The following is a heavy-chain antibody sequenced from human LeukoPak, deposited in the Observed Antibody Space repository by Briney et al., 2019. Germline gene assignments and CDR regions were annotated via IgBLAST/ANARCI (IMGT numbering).Heavy chain of an antibody. V-gene: IGHV1-18*01. CDR1: GYTFTSYG. D-gene: IGHD3-16*02. J-gene: IGHJ4*02. CDR2: ISAYNGNT. Sequence: ASVKVSCKASGYTFTSYGISWVRQAPGQGLEWMGWISAYNGNTNYAQKLQGRVTMTTDTSTSTAYMELRSLRSDDTAVYYCARGGEGIRLGELSYSDYWGQGTLVTVSS. CDR3: ARGGEGIRLGELSYSDY.